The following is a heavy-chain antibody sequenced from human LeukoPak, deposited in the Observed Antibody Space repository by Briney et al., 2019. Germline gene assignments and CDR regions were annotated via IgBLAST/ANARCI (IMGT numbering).Heavy chain of an antibody. Sequence: GGSLRLSCAASGFTFSSYGMHWVRQASGKGLEWVAVISYDGSNKYYADSVKGRFTISRDNSKNTLYLQMNSLRAEDTAVYYCARGSGIVWGQGTTVTVSS. D-gene: IGHD3-10*01. CDR3: ARGSGIV. J-gene: IGHJ6*02. CDR2: ISYDGSNK. V-gene: IGHV3-30*03. CDR1: GFTFSSYG.